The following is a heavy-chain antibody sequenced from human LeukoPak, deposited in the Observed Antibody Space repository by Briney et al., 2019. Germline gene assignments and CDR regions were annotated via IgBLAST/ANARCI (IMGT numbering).Heavy chain of an antibody. CDR2: IYYSGST. D-gene: IGHD2-2*02. CDR1: GGSISSYY. Sequence: PSATLSLTCTVSGGSISSYYWSWIRQPPGKGLEWIGYIYYSGSTNYNPSLKSRVTISVDTSKNQFSLKLSSVTAADTAVYYCARHGRYTALNFDYWGQGTLVTVSS. J-gene: IGHJ4*02. CDR3: ARHGRYTALNFDY. V-gene: IGHV4-59*08.